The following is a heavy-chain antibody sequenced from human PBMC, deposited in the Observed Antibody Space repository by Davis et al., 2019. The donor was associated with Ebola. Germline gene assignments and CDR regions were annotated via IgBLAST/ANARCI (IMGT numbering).Heavy chain of an antibody. V-gene: IGHV3-53*05. CDR2: IYDHST. J-gene: IGHJ4*02. CDR1: GFTLSSYE. CDR3: ATTQWLREFDN. D-gene: IGHD6-19*01. Sequence: GESLKISCAASGFTLSSYEMNWVRQAPGKGLEWVSVIYDHSTAYADSVRGRFIISRDKSNNTLYLEMNSLRVDDTAVYYCATTQWLREFDNWGQGTLVTVSS.